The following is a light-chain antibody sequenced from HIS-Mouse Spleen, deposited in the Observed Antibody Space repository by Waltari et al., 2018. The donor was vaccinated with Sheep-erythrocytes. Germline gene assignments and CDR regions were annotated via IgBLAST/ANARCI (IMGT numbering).Light chain of an antibody. CDR3: CSYAGSYNHV. V-gene: IGLV2-11*01. J-gene: IGLJ1*01. CDR2: DVS. Sequence: QSALTQPRSVSGSPQSVTSSCTGTSSDGGGYNYVSWYQQHPGKAPKLMIDDVSKRPSGVPDRFSGSKSGNTASLTISGLQAEDEADYYCCSYAGSYNHVFATGTKVTVL. CDR1: SSDGGGYNY.